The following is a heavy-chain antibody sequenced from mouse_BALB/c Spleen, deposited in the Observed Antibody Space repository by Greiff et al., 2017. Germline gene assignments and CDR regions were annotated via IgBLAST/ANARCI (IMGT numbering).Heavy chain of an antibody. CDR3: ARRRVGRGAMDY. J-gene: IGHJ4*01. Sequence: VQLQQSGPELVKPGASVKISCKASGYAFSSSWMNWVKQRPGQGLEWIGRIYPGDGDTNYNGKFKGKATLTADKSSSTAYMQLSSLTSVDSAVYFCARRRVGRGAMDYWGQGTSVTVSS. V-gene: IGHV1-82*01. CDR2: IYPGDGDT. CDR1: GYAFSSSW. D-gene: IGHD1-1*01.